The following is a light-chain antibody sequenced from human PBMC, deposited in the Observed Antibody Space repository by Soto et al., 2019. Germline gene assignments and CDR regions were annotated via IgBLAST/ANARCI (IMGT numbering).Light chain of an antibody. CDR1: NIGNKR. J-gene: IGLJ1*01. V-gene: IGLV3-21*04. CDR3: QVWDIMTDNYV. CDR2: YDG. Sequence: SYELTQPPSVSVAPEKTATITCGGNNIGNKRVHWYRQKPGQAPVLLISYDGDRPSGIPERFSGSNSENTATLTISRVEAGDEADYYCQVWDIMTDNYVFGSGTKVTVL.